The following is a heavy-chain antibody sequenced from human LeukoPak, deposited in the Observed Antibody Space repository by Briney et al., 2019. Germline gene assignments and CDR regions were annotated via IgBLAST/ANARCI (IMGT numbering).Heavy chain of an antibody. CDR1: GFTFSHYA. CDR2: ISYDGSNK. J-gene: IGHJ6*03. D-gene: IGHD2-8*01. CDR3: ANGYCTNGVCYPYYYYYMDV. V-gene: IGHV3-30*04. Sequence: GGSLRLSCAASGFTFSHYAMHWARQAPGKGLEWVAVISYDGSNKYYADSVKGRFTISRDNSKNTLYLQMNSLRAEDTAVYYCANGYCTNGVCYPYYYYYMDVWGKGTTVTVSS.